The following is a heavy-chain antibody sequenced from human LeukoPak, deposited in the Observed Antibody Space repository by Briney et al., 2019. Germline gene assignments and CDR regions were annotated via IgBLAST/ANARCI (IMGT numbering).Heavy chain of an antibody. V-gene: IGHV4-59*08. D-gene: IGHD3-9*01. CDR1: GDSIRNFY. CDR3: ARHVWLQPFDY. CDR2: IYQSGNT. J-gene: IGHJ4*02. Sequence: SETLSLTCTVSGDSIRNFYWNWIRQSPGKGLEWIGYIYQSGNTNYNPSLKSRVTISVDTSKNQFSLKLSSVTAADTAVYYCARHVWLQPFDYWGQGTLVTVSS.